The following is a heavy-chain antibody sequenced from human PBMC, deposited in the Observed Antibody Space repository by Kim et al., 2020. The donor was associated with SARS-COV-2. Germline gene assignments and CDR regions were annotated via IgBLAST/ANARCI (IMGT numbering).Heavy chain of an antibody. J-gene: IGHJ6*03. CDR3: AGSGFGGSSRHASGYYYMDV. D-gene: IGHD3-16*01. CDR2: IYYSGST. Sequence: SETLSLTCTVSGGSISSGGYYWSWIRQHPGKGLEWIGYIYYSGSTYYNPSLKSRVTISVDTSKNQFSLKLSSVTAADTAVYYCAGSGFGGSSRHASGYYYMDVWGKGTTVTVSS. V-gene: IGHV4-31*03. CDR1: GGSISSGGYY.